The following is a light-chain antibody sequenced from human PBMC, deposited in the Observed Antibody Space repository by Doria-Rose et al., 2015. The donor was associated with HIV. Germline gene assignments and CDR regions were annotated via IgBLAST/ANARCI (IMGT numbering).Light chain of an antibody. CDR2: WAS. Sequence: EIVMTQSSESLGMSLGERATLNCKSNQSLLYTSKHYLAWYQQKPGQPPKLLIYWASTRQSGVPARSSGSGSGTDFTLTISSLEAEDVAVYYCQQYYDTPSFGPGTTVDIK. CDR1: QSLLYTSKHY. CDR3: QQYYDTPS. V-gene: IGKV4-1*01. J-gene: IGKJ3*01.